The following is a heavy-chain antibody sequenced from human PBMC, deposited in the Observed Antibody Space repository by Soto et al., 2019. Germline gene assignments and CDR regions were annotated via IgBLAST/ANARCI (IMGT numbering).Heavy chain of an antibody. J-gene: IGHJ4*02. CDR2: NGNT. Sequence: NGNTNYAQKLQGRDTMTKDTSTSTAYMDLRSLRSDDTAVYYCARDAPPEDYWGQGTMVTVSS. V-gene: IGHV1-18*01. CDR3: ARDAPPEDY.